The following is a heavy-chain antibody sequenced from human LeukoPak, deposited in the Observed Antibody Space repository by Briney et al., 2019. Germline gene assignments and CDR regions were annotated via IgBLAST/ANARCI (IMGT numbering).Heavy chain of an antibody. J-gene: IGHJ4*02. CDR1: GGSISSGSYY. Sequence: PSQTLSLTCTVSGGSISSGSYYWSWIRQAPGKGLEWVSYISSSGSTIYYADSVKGRFTISRDNAKNSLYLQMNSLRAEDTAVYYCARVGAARVTYFDYWGQGTLVTVSS. V-gene: IGHV3-11*04. CDR3: ARVGAARVTYFDY. D-gene: IGHD1-26*01. CDR2: ISSSGSTI.